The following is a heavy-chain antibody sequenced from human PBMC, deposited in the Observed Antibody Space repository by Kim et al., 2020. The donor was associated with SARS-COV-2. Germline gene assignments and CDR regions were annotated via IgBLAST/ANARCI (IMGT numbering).Heavy chain of an antibody. Sequence: GGSLRLSCAASGFTFSSYAMHWVRQAPGKGLEWVAVISYDGSNKYYADSVKGRFTISRDNSKNTLYLQMNSLRAEDTAVYYCARDPNCSSNSCYPFNYYMDGWGKGTTVTVSS. J-gene: IGHJ6*03. CDR1: GFTFSSYA. CDR2: ISYDGSNK. CDR3: ARDPNCSSNSCYPFNYYMDG. V-gene: IGHV3-30-3*01. D-gene: IGHD2-2*01.